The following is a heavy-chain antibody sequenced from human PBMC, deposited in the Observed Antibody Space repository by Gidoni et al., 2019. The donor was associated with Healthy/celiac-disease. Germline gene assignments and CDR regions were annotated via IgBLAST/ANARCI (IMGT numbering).Heavy chain of an antibody. Sequence: EVQLLESGGGLVQPGGSLRLSCAASGSTFSSYAMSWVRQAPGKGLEWVSAISGSGGSTYYADSVKGRFTISRDNSKNTLYLQMNSLRAEDTAVYYCANRGRTVVTPTGYWGQGTLVTVSS. CDR2: ISGSGGST. CDR1: GSTFSSYA. D-gene: IGHD2-15*01. V-gene: IGHV3-23*01. CDR3: ANRGRTVVTPTGY. J-gene: IGHJ4*02.